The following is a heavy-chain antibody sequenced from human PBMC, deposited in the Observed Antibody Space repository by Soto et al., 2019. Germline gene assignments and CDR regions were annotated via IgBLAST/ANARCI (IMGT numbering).Heavy chain of an antibody. CDR1: GFAFRHNY. Sequence: QVHLVESGGGLVKPGGSLRLSCTVSGFAFRHNYLTWIRQAPGKGLEWLSYISTSGSPAYYADSVKGRFTISTDNAKKSLYLQMDSLRAEDTGVYYCARSIAVSSLDYWGQGTLVTVSS. J-gene: IGHJ4*02. V-gene: IGHV3-11*01. CDR2: ISTSGSPA. CDR3: ARSIAVSSLDY. D-gene: IGHD6-19*01.